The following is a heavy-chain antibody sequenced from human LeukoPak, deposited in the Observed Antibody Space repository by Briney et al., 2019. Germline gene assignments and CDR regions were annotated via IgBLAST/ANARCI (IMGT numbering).Heavy chain of an antibody. V-gene: IGHV3-23*01. D-gene: IGHD3/OR15-3a*01. CDR3: ARARLISTADAVC. Sequence: SGGSLRLSCAASGFSFINYAMSWVRQAPARGQEWLSSMKGGGETFYADSVKGRFTLSRDDSRNTVYLQLNNLRVEDTAIYYCARARLISTADAVCRGQGTQVTVSS. J-gene: IGHJ4*02. CDR2: MKGGGET. CDR1: GFSFINYA.